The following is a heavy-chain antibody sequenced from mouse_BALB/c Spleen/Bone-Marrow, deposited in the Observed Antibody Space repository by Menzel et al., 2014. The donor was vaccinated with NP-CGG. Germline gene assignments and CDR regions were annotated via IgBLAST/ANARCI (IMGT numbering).Heavy chain of an antibody. CDR3: ARGGEYGSSSFDY. Sequence: EANLQESGPDLVKPSQSLSLTCTVTGYSITSGYSWHWVRQFPGNKLEWMGYIHYSGSTNYNPSLKSRISITRDTSKNQFFLQFNSVTTEDTATYYCARGGEYGSSSFDYWGQGTTLTVSS. D-gene: IGHD1-1*01. CDR1: GYSITSGYS. V-gene: IGHV3-1*02. CDR2: IHYSGST. J-gene: IGHJ2*01.